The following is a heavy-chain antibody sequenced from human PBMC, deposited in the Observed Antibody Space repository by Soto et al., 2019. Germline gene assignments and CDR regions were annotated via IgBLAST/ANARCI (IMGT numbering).Heavy chain of an antibody. CDR2: ISAYNGNT. V-gene: IGHV1-18*01. J-gene: IGHJ4*02. CDR1: GYTFTNFG. Sequence: QVQLVQSGAEVKKPLASVKVSCKASGYTFTNFGISWVRQAPGQGLEWMGWISAYNGNTNYAQNFQGRATMTTDTATSTAHIEVRSLRSDETAVYSCAPGGTPIASWGPGTLVTVSS. D-gene: IGHD3-16*01. CDR3: APGGTPIAS.